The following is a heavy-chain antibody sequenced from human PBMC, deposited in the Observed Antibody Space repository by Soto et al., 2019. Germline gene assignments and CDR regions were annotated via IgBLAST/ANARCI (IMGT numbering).Heavy chain of an antibody. CDR1: GFTFSSYW. CDR3: EREVTMIVVDV. D-gene: IGHD3-22*01. J-gene: IGHJ6*02. CDR2: IKQDGSEK. Sequence: GGSLRLSCAASGFTFSSYWMSWVRQAPGKGLEWVANIKQDGSEKYYVDSVKGRFTISGDNAKNSLYLQMNSLRAEDTAVYYCEREVTMIVVDVWGQGTTVTVSS. V-gene: IGHV3-7*01.